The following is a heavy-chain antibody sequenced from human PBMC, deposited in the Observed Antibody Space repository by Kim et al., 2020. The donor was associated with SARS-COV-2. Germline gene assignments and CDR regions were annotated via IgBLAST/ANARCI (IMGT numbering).Heavy chain of an antibody. J-gene: IGHJ6*02. D-gene: IGHD2-2*01. CDR3: ARGGYCSSTSCYAGVEGKVARGYYYYGMDV. V-gene: IGHV3-33*05. Sequence: GGSLRLSCAASGFTFSSYGMHWVRQAPGKGLEWVAVISYDGSNKYYADSVKGRFTISRDNSKNTLYLQMNSLRAEDTAVYYCARGGYCSSTSCYAGVEGKVARGYYYYGMDVWGQGTTVTVSS. CDR1: GFTFSSYG. CDR2: ISYDGSNK.